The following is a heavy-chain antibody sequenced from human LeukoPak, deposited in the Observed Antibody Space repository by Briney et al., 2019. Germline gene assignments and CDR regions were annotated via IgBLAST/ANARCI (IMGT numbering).Heavy chain of an antibody. J-gene: IGHJ4*02. D-gene: IGHD2-21*02. V-gene: IGHV5-51*01. CDR2: IYPGDSDT. Sequence: GESLKISCKGSGYSFTSYWIGWVRQMPGKGLEWMGIIYPGDSDTRYGPSFQGQVTISADKSISTAYLQWSSLKASDAAMYYCARPYCGGDCYSGTWGQGTLVTVSS. CDR3: ARPYCGGDCYSGT. CDR1: GYSFTSYW.